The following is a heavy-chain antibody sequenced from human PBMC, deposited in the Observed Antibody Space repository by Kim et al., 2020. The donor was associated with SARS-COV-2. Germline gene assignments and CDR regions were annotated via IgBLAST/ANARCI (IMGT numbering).Heavy chain of an antibody. J-gene: IGHJ6*02. CDR3: ARDTRGGYYYDYADGMDV. CDR2: IIPIFGTA. V-gene: IGHV1-69*13. Sequence: SVKVSCKASGGTFSSYAISWVRQAPGQGLEWMGGIIPIFGTANYAQKFQGRVTITADESTSTAYMELSSLRSEDTAVYYCARDTRGGYYYDYADGMDVWGQGTTVTVSS. D-gene: IGHD3-22*01. CDR1: GGTFSSYA.